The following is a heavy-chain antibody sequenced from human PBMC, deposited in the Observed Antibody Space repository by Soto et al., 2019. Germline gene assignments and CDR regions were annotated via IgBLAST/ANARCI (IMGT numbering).Heavy chain of an antibody. D-gene: IGHD1-26*01. Sequence: GASVKVSCKVSGYTLTGLSRHWVRQAPGKGLEWMGGFDPEDGETIYAQKFQGRVTMTEDTSTDTAYMELCSLRSEDTAVYYCATAGGATYFYYWGQGTLVTVSS. CDR3: ATAGGATYFYY. CDR2: FDPEDGET. J-gene: IGHJ4*02. V-gene: IGHV1-24*01. CDR1: GYTLTGLS.